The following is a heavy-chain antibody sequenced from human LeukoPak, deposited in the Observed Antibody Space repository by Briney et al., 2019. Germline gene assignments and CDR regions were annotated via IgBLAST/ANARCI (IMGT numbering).Heavy chain of an antibody. V-gene: IGHV3-74*01. Sequence: PGGSLRLSCAASGFTFRSFWIHWVRQAPGKGLVWVGRINNDGTDTIYADSVKGRFTVSRDNAKNTLYLQMNSLRVEDTAVYFCARGGFSHGFDVWGQGTGVTVSS. CDR3: ARGGFSHGFDV. D-gene: IGHD5-12*01. CDR1: GFTFRSFW. J-gene: IGHJ3*01. CDR2: INNDGTDT.